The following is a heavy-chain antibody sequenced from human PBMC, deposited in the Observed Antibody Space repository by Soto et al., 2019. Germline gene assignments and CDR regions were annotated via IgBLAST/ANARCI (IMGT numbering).Heavy chain of an antibody. CDR3: AKGGQLLPEGGGY. CDR2: ISWNSGSI. J-gene: IGHJ4*02. D-gene: IGHD2-2*01. Sequence: EVQLVESGGGLVQPGRSLRLSCAASGFTFDDYAMHWVRQAPGKGLEWVSGISWNSGSIGYADSVKGRFSISGDNAKNSLYLPTNCLRDEDTAMSDCAKGGQLLPEGGGYWGQGTLVTVSS. V-gene: IGHV3-9*01. CDR1: GFTFDDYA.